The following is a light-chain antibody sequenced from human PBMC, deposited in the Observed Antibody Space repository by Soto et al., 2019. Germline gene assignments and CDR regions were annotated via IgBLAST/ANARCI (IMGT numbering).Light chain of an antibody. CDR2: EVN. CDR1: DTDIGGYNY. Sequence: QSVLTQPASVSGSPGQSITVSCTGTDTDIGGYNYVSWYQQRPGQAPKLILSEVNNRPSGVSNRFSGSKSGNTASLTISGLQAEDEADYYCSSYTSRSTHVFGTGTKVTVL. J-gene: IGLJ1*01. CDR3: SSYTSRSTHV. V-gene: IGLV2-14*01.